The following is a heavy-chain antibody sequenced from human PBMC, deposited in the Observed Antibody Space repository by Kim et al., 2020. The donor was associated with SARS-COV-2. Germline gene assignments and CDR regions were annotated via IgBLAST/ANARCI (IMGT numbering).Heavy chain of an antibody. D-gene: IGHD2-8*02. V-gene: IGHV3-30*04. CDR3: ARDPHVGGCTGGVCQDWYFDL. Sequence: GGSLRLSCAASGFTFSSYAMHWVRQAPGKGLEWVAVISYDGSNKYYVDSVKGRFTISRDNSKNTLYLQMNSLRAEDTAVYYCARDPHVGGCTGGVCQDWYFDLWGRGTLVTVSS. CDR2: ISYDGSNK. CDR1: GFTFSSYA. J-gene: IGHJ2*01.